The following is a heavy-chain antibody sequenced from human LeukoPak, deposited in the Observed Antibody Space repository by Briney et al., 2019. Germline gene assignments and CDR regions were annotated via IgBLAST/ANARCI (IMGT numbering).Heavy chain of an antibody. CDR2: IYYSGRT. J-gene: IGHJ4*02. Sequence: SRTLALNCTASGGAISSGDYYWSWIRQPPGKGLEWIGYIYYSGRTYYNPSLKSRVTISVDTSKNQFSLNLTSVTAADTAVYYCAALQRPAAIDYWGQGTLVTVSS. D-gene: IGHD2-2*01. CDR3: AALQRPAAIDY. CDR1: GGAISSGDYY. V-gene: IGHV4-30-4*01.